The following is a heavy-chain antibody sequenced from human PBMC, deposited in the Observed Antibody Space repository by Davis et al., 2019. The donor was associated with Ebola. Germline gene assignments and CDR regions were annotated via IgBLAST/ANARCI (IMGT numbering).Heavy chain of an antibody. CDR3: TSDGYSSDY. Sequence: GESLKISCAASGFTFSGSAMHWVRQASGKGLEWVGRIRSKANSYATAYAASVKGRFTISRDDSKNTAYLQMNSLKTEDTAVYYCTSDGYSSDYWGQGTLVTVSS. CDR2: IRSKANSYAT. J-gene: IGHJ4*02. CDR1: GFTFSGSA. V-gene: IGHV3-73*01. D-gene: IGHD5-18*01.